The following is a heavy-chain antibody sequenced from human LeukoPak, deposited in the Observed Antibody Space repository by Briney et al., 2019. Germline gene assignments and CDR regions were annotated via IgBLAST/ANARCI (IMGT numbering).Heavy chain of an antibody. D-gene: IGHD3-10*01. CDR1: GFTVTSNC. J-gene: IGHJ4*02. V-gene: IGHV3-53*01. CDR3: ARDGGSEYYFDY. Sequence: GGSLRLSCAASGFTVTSNCMSWVRQAPGKGLEWVSVIYSGGSTYYADSVKGRFTISRDNSKNTLYLQMNSLRAEDTAVYYCARDGGSEYYFDYWGQGTLVTVSS. CDR2: IYSGGST.